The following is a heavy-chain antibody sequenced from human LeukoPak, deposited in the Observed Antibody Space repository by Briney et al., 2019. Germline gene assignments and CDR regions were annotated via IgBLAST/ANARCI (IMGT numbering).Heavy chain of an antibody. CDR1: GFTFSSYE. D-gene: IGHD7-27*01. J-gene: IGHJ4*02. V-gene: IGHV3-48*03. CDR3: ARAGERIFDY. CDR2: ILGSGIII. Sequence: GPLRLSCAASGFTFSSYEMNWVRQAPGKGLEWVSFILGSGIIIYYADSVKGRFTISRDNAKNSLYLQMNSLRAEDTAVYYCARAGERIFDYWGQGTLVSVLS.